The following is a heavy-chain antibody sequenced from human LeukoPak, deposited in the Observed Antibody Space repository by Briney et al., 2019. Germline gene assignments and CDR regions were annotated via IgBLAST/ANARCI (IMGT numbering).Heavy chain of an antibody. V-gene: IGHV4-31*03. CDR1: GGSISRSAYY. J-gene: IGHJ4*02. D-gene: IGHD6-19*01. CDR3: AIGYSSGWYDFDY. Sequence: PSETLSLTCTVSGGSISRSAYYWSWIRQYPGKGLEWIGYIYYSGSTYYNPSLKSRVTVSVDTSKNQFSLKLSSVTAADTAVYYCAIGYSSGWYDFDYWGQGTLVTVSS. CDR2: IYYSGST.